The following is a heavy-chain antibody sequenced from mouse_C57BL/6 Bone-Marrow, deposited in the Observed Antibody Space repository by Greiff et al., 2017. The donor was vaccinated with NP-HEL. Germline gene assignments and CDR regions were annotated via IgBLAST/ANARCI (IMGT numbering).Heavy chain of an antibody. J-gene: IGHJ2*01. D-gene: IGHD2-2*01. CDR3: ARDRPDGYDGYYFDY. V-gene: IGHV3-3*01. CDR2: TFYSGIT. Sequence: EVKLMESGPSLVRPSQTLSLTCTVTGFSINSDCYWIWIRQFPGNKLEYIGYTFYSGITYYNPSLESRTYITRDTSKNQFSLKLSSVTTEDTATYYCARDRPDGYDGYYFDYWGQGTTLTVSS. CDR1: GFSINSDCY.